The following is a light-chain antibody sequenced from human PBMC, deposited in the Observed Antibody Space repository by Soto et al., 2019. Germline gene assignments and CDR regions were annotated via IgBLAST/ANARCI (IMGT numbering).Light chain of an antibody. J-gene: IGLJ1*01. CDR2: DVT. CDR3: CSYAGRYLYF. V-gene: IGLV2-11*01. Sequence: QSVLTQPRSMSGSPGQSVTISCTGTSSDVGDYNYVSWYQHHPGKAPKLIIYDVTKRPSGVPDRFSGSKSGNTASLTISGLQAEDEADYHCCSYAGRYLYFFGSGTKVTVL. CDR1: SSDVGDYNY.